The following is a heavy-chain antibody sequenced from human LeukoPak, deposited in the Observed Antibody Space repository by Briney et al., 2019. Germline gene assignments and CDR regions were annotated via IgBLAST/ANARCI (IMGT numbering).Heavy chain of an antibody. J-gene: IGHJ4*02. D-gene: IGHD3-10*01. CDR2: INPISGGT. CDR1: GFTFTGYY. CDR3: ARDLFYSVSGTYYNVGRVFNY. V-gene: IGHV1-2*02. Sequence: GASVKVSCKASGFTFTGYYMHWVRQAPGQGLEWMGWINPISGGTNYAQKFQGRVTMTRDTSITTAYMELTSLRSDDTAVYYCARDLFYSVSGTYYNVGRVFNYWGQGTLVTVSS.